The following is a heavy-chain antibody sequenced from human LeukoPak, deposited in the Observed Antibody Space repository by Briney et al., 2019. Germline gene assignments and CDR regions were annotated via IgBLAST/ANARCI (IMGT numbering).Heavy chain of an antibody. CDR2: INHSGST. CDR1: GGSFSGYY. D-gene: IGHD3-3*01. Sequence: SETLSLTCAVYGGSFSGYYWSWIRQPPGKGLEWIGEINHSGSTNYNPSPKSRVTISVDTSKNQFSLKLSSVTAADTAVYYCARGRSYYDFWSGPRTANWFDPWGQGTLVTVSS. CDR3: ARGRSYYDFWSGPRTANWFDP. J-gene: IGHJ5*02. V-gene: IGHV4-34*01.